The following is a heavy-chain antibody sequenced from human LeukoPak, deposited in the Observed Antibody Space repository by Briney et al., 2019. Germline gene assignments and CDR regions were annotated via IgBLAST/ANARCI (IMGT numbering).Heavy chain of an antibody. Sequence: ASVKVSCKTSGYTFTDHGINWVRQAPGQGLEWMGWISANNGYTNYARKVQGRVTMTTDTSTTTAYIELRTLTSDGTAVYYCARWDREAADTFDNWGQGTQVTVSS. CDR3: ARWDREAADTFDN. CDR1: GYTFTDHG. J-gene: IGHJ4*02. V-gene: IGHV1-18*04. D-gene: IGHD6-13*01. CDR2: ISANNGYT.